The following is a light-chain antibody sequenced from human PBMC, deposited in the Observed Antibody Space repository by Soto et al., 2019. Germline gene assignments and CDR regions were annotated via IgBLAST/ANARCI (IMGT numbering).Light chain of an antibody. V-gene: IGKV1-5*03. CDR2: QAS. CDR1: QSISRQ. Sequence: DIQMTQSPSTLSASVGDRVSITCRASQSISRQLDWYQQKPGKAPNLLIYQASNLETGVPARFTGSGSGTEFTLSISSLQPDYLATYDCIQYQRYWTFGQGPKVEVK. J-gene: IGKJ1*01. CDR3: IQYQRYWT.